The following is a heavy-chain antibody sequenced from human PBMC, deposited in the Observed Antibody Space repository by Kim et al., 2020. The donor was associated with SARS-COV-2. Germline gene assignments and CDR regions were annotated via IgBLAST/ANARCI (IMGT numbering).Heavy chain of an antibody. CDR1: GGSISSSSYY. CDR3: ARRARENTYYDFWSGWVFDY. Sequence: SETLSLTCTVSGGSISSSSYYWGWIRQPPGKGLEWIGSIYYSGSTYYNPSLKSRVTISVDTSKNQFSLKLSSVTAADTAVYYCARRARENTYYDFWSGWVFDYWGQGTLVTVSS. CDR2: IYYSGST. J-gene: IGHJ4*02. V-gene: IGHV4-39*01. D-gene: IGHD3-3*01.